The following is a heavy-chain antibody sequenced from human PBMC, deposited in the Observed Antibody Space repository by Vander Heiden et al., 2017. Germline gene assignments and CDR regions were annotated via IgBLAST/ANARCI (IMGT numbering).Heavy chain of an antibody. CDR3: ARDKPEGRYFDLSKPYFDY. CDR2: MSSSSRYI. V-gene: IGHV3-21*01. CDR1: GFTFSSYS. J-gene: IGHJ4*02. D-gene: IGHD3-9*01. Sequence: EVQLVESGGGLVRPWGSLRLSCAASGFTFSSYSMNGVRQAPGKGLEWVSSMSSSSRYIYYADSVKGRFTISRDNAKNALYLQMNSLRAEDTAVYYCARDKPEGRYFDLSKPYFDYWGQGTLVTVSS.